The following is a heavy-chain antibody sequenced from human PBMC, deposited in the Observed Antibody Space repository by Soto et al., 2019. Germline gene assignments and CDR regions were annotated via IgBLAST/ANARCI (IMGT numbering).Heavy chain of an antibody. CDR1: GGTFSNFA. J-gene: IGHJ3*01. V-gene: IGHV1-69*01. CDR3: AASGRAVLGYDVEDTEGLDL. D-gene: IGHD2-15*01. Sequence: QVQLVQSGPEVKKPGSSVKVSCEASGGTFSNFAVNWVRQAPGQGLEWVGGIIPLVNVAKYAQKFEGRVTIVADDSTRSIYLGLRRRRSAGTAVSSFAASGRAVLGYDVEDTEGLDLGGEGTVVSVSS. CDR2: IIPLVNVA.